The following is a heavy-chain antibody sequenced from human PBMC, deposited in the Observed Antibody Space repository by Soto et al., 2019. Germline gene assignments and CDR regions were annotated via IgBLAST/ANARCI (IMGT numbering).Heavy chain of an antibody. D-gene: IGHD6-13*01. V-gene: IGHV1-69*12. J-gene: IGHJ4*02. CDR1: GGPFSSYT. Sequence: QVQVVQSVAEVKKPGSSVKVSCKVSGGPFSSYTLSWVRQAPGQGPEWMGEIIPLFGTTNYVQDFQGRLTIAADVSTNTAYMELSSLRYEDTALYYCVRDSIAASGFDSWGQGTLVTVS. CDR2: IIPLFGTT. CDR3: VRDSIAASGFDS.